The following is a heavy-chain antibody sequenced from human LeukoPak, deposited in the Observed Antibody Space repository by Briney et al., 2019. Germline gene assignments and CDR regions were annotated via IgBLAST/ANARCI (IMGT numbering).Heavy chain of an antibody. CDR3: AKGGCGGDCFGDFYYMDV. Sequence: GGSLRLSCAASGFTFSSYAMSWVRQAPGKGLEWVSAISGSGGSTYYADSVKGRFTISRDNSKNMLYLQMNSLRAEDTAVYYCAKGGCGGDCFGDFYYMDVWGKGTTVTISS. V-gene: IGHV3-23*01. CDR1: GFTFSSYA. D-gene: IGHD2-21*02. CDR2: ISGSGGST. J-gene: IGHJ6*03.